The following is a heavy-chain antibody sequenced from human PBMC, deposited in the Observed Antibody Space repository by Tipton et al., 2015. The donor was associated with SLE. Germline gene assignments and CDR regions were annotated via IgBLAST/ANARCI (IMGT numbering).Heavy chain of an antibody. V-gene: IGHV4-59*08. CDR2: IYYSGST. CDR3: ARRGSGFIVDYFDY. J-gene: IGHJ4*02. CDR1: GGSISSYY. Sequence: TLSLTCTVSGGSISSYYWSWIRQPPGKGLEWIGYIYYSGSTNYNPSLKSRATISVDTSKNQFSLKLSSVTAADTAVYYCARRGSGFIVDYFDYWGQGTLVTVSS. D-gene: IGHD3-3*01.